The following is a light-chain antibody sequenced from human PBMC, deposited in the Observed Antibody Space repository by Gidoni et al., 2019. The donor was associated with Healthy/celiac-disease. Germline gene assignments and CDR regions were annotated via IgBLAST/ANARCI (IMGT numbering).Light chain of an antibody. V-gene: IGLV1-40*01. CDR2: GNS. CDR3: QSYDSSLSGSV. J-gene: IGLJ2*01. Sequence: QSVLTQPPSVSGAPGQRVTISCTGSSSNIGAGYDVHWYQQLPRTAPKPLIYGNSNRRSGVPDRVSGSKSGTSASLAITGLQAEDEADYYCQSYDSSLSGSVFGGGTKLTVL. CDR1: SSNIGAGYD.